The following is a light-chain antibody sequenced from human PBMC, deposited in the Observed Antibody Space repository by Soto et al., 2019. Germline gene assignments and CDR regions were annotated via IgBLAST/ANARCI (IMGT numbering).Light chain of an antibody. CDR3: QQYNDWPPKYT. Sequence: EIVMMQSPATLSVTAGERATLSCRASQSVSSNLAWYQQKPGQAPRLLIYDASTRATGVPARFSGSGSGTEFTLTISSLQSEDFAVYYCQQYNDWPPKYTFGQGTKLEIK. CDR1: QSVSSN. CDR2: DAS. V-gene: IGKV3-15*01. J-gene: IGKJ2*01.